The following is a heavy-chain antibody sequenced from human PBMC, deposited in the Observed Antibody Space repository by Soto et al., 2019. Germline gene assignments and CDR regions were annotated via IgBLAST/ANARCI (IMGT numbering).Heavy chain of an antibody. J-gene: IGHJ6*02. D-gene: IGHD2-2*01. Sequence: GSSVKAACKVSGGPFRSYSISWVRQVPGQRPDWMGGIIPIFGTANYAQKFQGRVTITPDESTSTAYMELSSLRSDDTAVYFCAKAHCSSASCNPQYDYYYGMDVWGQGTRVTVSS. CDR2: IIPIFGTA. V-gene: IGHV1-69*13. CDR3: AKAHCSSASCNPQYDYYYGMDV. CDR1: GGPFRSYS.